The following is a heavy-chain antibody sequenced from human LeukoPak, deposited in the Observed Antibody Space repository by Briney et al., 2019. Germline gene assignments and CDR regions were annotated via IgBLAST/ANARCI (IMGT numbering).Heavy chain of an antibody. D-gene: IGHD6-6*01. V-gene: IGHV3-7*01. Sequence: GGSLRLSCAASGFTVSSNYMSWVRQAPGKGLEWVAKIKQDGSDKYYVDSVKGRFTISRDNAKNSLYLQMNSLRAEDTAVYYCARDTLYSSSYYYGMDVWGQGTTVTVSS. CDR3: ARDTLYSSSYYYGMDV. CDR2: IKQDGSDK. J-gene: IGHJ6*02. CDR1: GFTVSSNY.